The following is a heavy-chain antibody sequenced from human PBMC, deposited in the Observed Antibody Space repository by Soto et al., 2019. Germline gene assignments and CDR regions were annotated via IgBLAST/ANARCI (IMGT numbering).Heavy chain of an antibody. J-gene: IGHJ6*02. CDR2: IYYSGST. Sequence: QVQLQESGPGLVKPSQTLSLTCTVSGGSISSGGYYWSWIRQHPGKGLEWIGYIYYSGSTYYNPSPKSRVNISVDPSKNQFSLKLSPVTAADTAVYYCARGGRRSPGMDVWGQGTTVTVSS. CDR3: ARGGRRSPGMDV. CDR1: GGSISSGGYY. V-gene: IGHV4-31*03.